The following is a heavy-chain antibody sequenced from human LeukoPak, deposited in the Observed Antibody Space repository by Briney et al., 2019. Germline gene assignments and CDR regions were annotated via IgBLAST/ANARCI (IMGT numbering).Heavy chain of an antibody. CDR1: GFTFSTYS. V-gene: IGHV3-21*01. J-gene: IGHJ4*02. CDR3: AREPVTGSVY. CDR2: ISSTGSYI. Sequence: GGSLRLSCAASGFTFSTYSMNWVRQAPGKGLEWVSSISSTGSYIYYAGSVKGRFTVSRDNAKNSLYLQMNSLRGEDTAVYYCAREPVTGSVYWGQGTLVTVSS. D-gene: IGHD4-17*01.